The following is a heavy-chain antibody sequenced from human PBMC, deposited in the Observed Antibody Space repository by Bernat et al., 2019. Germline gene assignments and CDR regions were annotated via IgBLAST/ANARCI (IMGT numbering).Heavy chain of an antibody. J-gene: IGHJ3*02. Sequence: EVQLVETGGGLIQPGGSLRLSCAASGFTVSSNYMSWVRQAPGKGLEWVSVIYSGVTTYYADSVKGRFTISRDSSKNILYLQMNSLRAEDTAVYYCGSLAALSGFGAFDIWGQGTMVTVSS. V-gene: IGHV3-53*02. CDR1: GFTVSSNY. CDR3: GSLAALSGFGAFDI. CDR2: IYSGVTT. D-gene: IGHD2-15*01.